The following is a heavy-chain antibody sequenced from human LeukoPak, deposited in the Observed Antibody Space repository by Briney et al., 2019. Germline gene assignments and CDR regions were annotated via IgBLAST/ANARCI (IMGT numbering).Heavy chain of an antibody. D-gene: IGHD3-3*01. V-gene: IGHV4-59*01. CDR2: IYYSGST. J-gene: IGHJ4*02. Sequence: SETLSLTCTVSGGSISSYYWSWIRQPPGKGLEWIGYIYYSGSTNYNPSLKSRVTISVDTSKNQFSLKLSSVTAADTAEYYCARSYDFWSGYSYYWGQGTLVTVSS. CDR3: ARSYDFWSGYSYY. CDR1: GGSISSYY.